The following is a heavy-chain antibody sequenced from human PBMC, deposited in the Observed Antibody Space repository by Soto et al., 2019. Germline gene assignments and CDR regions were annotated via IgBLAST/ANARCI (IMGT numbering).Heavy chain of an antibody. CDR2: IYYGGGT. V-gene: IGHV3-53*01. D-gene: IGHD1-26*01. CDR3: ATESRSGSGYWYFDL. Sequence: GPLRGSGAASGFICSSKQMSWVRQAPGKGLEWVSIIYYGGGTYYADSVKGRFTISRDNSKNTLYLQTNSLRGDDTAMYYCATESRSGSGYWYFDLWGRGTVVTVSS. CDR1: GFICSSKQ. J-gene: IGHJ2*01.